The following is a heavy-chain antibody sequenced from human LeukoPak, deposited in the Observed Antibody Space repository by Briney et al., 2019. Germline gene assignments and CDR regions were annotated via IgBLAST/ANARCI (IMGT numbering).Heavy chain of an antibody. Sequence: PGRSLRLSCAASGFTFSSYAMHWVRQAPGKGLEWVAVISYDGSNKCYADSVKGRFTISRDNSKNTLYLQMNSLRAEDTAVYYCARAHPTYYYDSSGSHDAFDIWGQGTMVTVSS. CDR2: ISYDGSNK. CDR3: ARAHPTYYYDSSGSHDAFDI. D-gene: IGHD3-22*01. CDR1: GFTFSSYA. V-gene: IGHV3-30*04. J-gene: IGHJ3*02.